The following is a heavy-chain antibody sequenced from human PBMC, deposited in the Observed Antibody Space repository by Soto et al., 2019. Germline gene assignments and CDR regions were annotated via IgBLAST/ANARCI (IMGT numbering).Heavy chain of an antibody. Sequence: PSETLSLTCTVSGGSISGYYWSWIRHPPGKGLEWIGNVYYRGGAKYNPAVKRRVSISVDTSKNQFSLNISSVTAADTAVYYCTRDGDGRMTTNPDYYYGMGVWGPGITVT. CDR3: TRDGDGRMTTNPDYYYGMGV. CDR1: GGSISGYY. V-gene: IGHV4-59*01. D-gene: IGHD2-21*02. J-gene: IGHJ6*02. CDR2: VYYRGGA.